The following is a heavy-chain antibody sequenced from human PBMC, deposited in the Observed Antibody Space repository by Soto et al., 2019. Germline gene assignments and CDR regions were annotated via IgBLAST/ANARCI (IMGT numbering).Heavy chain of an antibody. CDR2: ISGSGSSS. CDR3: AKGSFSQPCGPYYFDF. V-gene: IGHV3-23*01. CDR1: GFTFSNYV. Sequence: EVQLLESGGGLVQPGGSLRLSCPASGFTFSNYVMTWVRQAPGKGLGWVSSISGSGSSSYYAESVKGRFIISRDNSKNTLYLQMTSLSADDPAFYYCAKGSFSQPCGPYYFDFWGQGPLATVSS. J-gene: IGHJ4*02. D-gene: IGHD2-21*01.